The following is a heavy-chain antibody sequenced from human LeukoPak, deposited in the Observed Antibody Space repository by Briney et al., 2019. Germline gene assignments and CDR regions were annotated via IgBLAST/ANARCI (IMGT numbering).Heavy chain of an antibody. D-gene: IGHD3-10*01. CDR1: GFTFSTYA. CDR3: AKVPRSSLGY. Sequence: GGSLRLSCAASGFTFSTYAMMWVRQAPGRGLVWVSYASGSGGSTYYADSVKGRFTISRDNSKNTLYLQMNSLRVEDTAIYYCAKVPRSSLGYWGQGTLVTVSS. V-gene: IGHV3-23*01. CDR2: ASGSGGST. J-gene: IGHJ4*02.